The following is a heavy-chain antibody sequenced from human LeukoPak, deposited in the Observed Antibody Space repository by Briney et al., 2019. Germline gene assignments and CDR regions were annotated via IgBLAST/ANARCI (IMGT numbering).Heavy chain of an antibody. CDR2: ISYDGSYK. CDR3: ARDANWGSGYYYYYMDV. Sequence: GRSLRLSCAASGFTFSSFAMHWVRQAPGKGLEWVALISYDGSYKYYADSVKGRFTISRDNSKNTLYLQMNSLRSDDTAVYYCARDANWGSGYYYYYMDVWGKGTPVTVSS. J-gene: IGHJ6*03. CDR1: GFTFSSFA. V-gene: IGHV3-30-3*01. D-gene: IGHD7-27*01.